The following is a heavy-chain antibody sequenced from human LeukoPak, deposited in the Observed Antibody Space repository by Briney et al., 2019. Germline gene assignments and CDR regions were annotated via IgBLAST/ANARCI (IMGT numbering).Heavy chain of an antibody. CDR1: GGPITSYY. V-gene: IGHV4-4*07. J-gene: IGHJ3*01. CDR2: IYSTGRT. Sequence: SETLSLTCIVSGGPITSYYWSWIRQPAGKGLEWIGRIYSTGRTNYNPSLESRVTMSVDLSKRQFSLKLNSVTAADTATYYCVRSPIGAAFDAWGPGTRVTVSS. CDR3: VRSPIGAAFDA. D-gene: IGHD4/OR15-4a*01.